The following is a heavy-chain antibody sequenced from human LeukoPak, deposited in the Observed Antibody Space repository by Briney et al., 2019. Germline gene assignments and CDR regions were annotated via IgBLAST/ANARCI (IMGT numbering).Heavy chain of an antibody. D-gene: IGHD6-19*01. CDR1: GFTFSSYA. J-gene: IGHJ4*02. V-gene: IGHV3-64D*09. Sequence: GGSLRLSCSASGFTFSSYAMHCVRQAPGKGLEYVSALSSNGGSTYYADSVKARFTISRDNSKNTLYLQMSSLRAEDTAVYYCVKVGIAVAGTGTYYFDYWGQGTLVTVSS. CDR3: VKVGIAVAGTGTYYFDY. CDR2: LSSNGGST.